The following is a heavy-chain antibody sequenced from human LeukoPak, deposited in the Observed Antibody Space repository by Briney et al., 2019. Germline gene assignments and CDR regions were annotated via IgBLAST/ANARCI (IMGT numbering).Heavy chain of an antibody. CDR2: ISAYNGNT. Sequence: ASVRVSCKASGYTFTSYAMNWVRQAPGQGLEWMGWISAYNGNTNYAQKLQGRVTMTTDTSTSTAYMELRSLRSDDTAVYYCARLLWPNRDFDYWGQGTLVTVSS. CDR3: ARLLWPNRDFDY. D-gene: IGHD3-10*01. V-gene: IGHV1-18*01. J-gene: IGHJ4*02. CDR1: GYTFTSYA.